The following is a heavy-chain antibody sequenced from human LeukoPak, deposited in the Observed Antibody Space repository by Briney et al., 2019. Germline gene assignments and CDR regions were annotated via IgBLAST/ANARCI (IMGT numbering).Heavy chain of an antibody. J-gene: IGHJ4*02. Sequence: PGGSLRLSCTGSGGAFSSSSFNWVRQTPGKGLEWISYVSSSSRTKYYAASIKGRFTISRNNADNSLFLQMNDLSADDTALYYCASQSSSSSTRAPDFWGLGTLVTVSS. CDR1: GGAFSSSS. CDR3: ASQSSSSSTRAPDF. D-gene: IGHD6-6*01. V-gene: IGHV3-48*01. CDR2: VSSSSRTK.